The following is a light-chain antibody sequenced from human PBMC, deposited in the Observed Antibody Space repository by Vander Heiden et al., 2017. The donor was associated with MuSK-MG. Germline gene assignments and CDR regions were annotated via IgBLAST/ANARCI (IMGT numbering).Light chain of an antibody. J-gene: IGKJ4*01. V-gene: IGKV1-27*01. CDR3: QKYDSAPFT. Sequence: DIQMTQSPSSLSASVGDRVTITCRASQGINKFLAWYQQKPGKVPKLLIHVASSPQFGVPSRFSRTPSGTDFTFTISSLQPDDVRTYYSQKYDSAPFTFGGGTKVEIK. CDR2: VAS. CDR1: QGINKF.